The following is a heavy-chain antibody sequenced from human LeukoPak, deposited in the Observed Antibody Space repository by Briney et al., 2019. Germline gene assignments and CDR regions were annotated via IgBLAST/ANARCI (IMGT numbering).Heavy chain of an antibody. CDR3: ARDYL. J-gene: IGHJ4*02. Sequence: GGSLRLSCAASGFTFSSNWMSWVRQAPGKGLEWVANIKQDGSEKYYVDSVKGRFTISRDNAKNSLYLQMNSLRAEDTAVYYCARDYLWGQGTLVTVSS. CDR2: IKQDGSEK. CDR1: GFTFSSNW. V-gene: IGHV3-7*01. D-gene: IGHD3-16*02.